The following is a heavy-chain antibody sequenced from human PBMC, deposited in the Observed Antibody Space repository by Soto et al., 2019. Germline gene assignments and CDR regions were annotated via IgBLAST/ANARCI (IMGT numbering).Heavy chain of an antibody. V-gene: IGHV4-34*01. CDR3: ARQIVVVVAAQKGYNWFDP. CDR1: GGSFSGYY. CDR2: INHSGST. D-gene: IGHD2-15*01. J-gene: IGHJ5*02. Sequence: PSETLSLTCAVYGGSFSGYYWSWIRQPPGKGLEWIGEINHSGSTNYNPSLKSRVTISVDRSKNQFSLKLSSVTAADTAVYYCARQIVVVVAAQKGYNWFDPWGQGTLVTVSS.